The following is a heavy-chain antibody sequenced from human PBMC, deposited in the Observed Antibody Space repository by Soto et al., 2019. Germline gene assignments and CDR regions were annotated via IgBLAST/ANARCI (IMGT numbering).Heavy chain of an antibody. J-gene: IGHJ6*02. Sequence: QVQLVQSGAEMKEPGSSVKVSCKTSGGTFSSSAISWLRQAPGQGLEWMGGIIPLFRTPDSAQKFQGRVTIAADEPTSTAYMELSSLRSEDTAVYYCARDNDRLQLGGNYYYILDVWGQGTTITVSS. D-gene: IGHD4-4*01. CDR1: GGTFSSSA. CDR2: IIPLFRTP. CDR3: ARDNDRLQLGGNYYYILDV. V-gene: IGHV1-69*12.